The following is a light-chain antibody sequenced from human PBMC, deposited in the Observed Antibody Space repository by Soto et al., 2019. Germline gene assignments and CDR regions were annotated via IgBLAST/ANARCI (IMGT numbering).Light chain of an antibody. V-gene: IGKV3-15*01. CDR2: GAS. CDR3: QQYNDWPPRT. CDR1: QSVRTF. Sequence: EIVLTQSPATLSVSPGARAPLSCRASQSVRTFLAWYQLTPGQAPRLLIYGASTRATGIPARFSGTGSGTDFTLTISSLQSDDFGVYYCQQYNDWPPRTFGGGTKVDIK. J-gene: IGKJ4*02.